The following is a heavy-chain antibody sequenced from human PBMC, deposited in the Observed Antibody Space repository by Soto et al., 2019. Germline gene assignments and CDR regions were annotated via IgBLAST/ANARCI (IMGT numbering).Heavy chain of an antibody. CDR3: AREGGPDYYDSSGYSDYGMDV. V-gene: IGHV3-33*01. J-gene: IGHJ6*02. Sequence: GGSLRLSCAASGFTFSSYGMHWVRQAPGKGLEWVAVIWYDGSNKYYADSVKGRFTMSRDNSKNTLYLQMNSLRAEDTAVYYCAREGGPDYYDSSGYSDYGMDVWGQGTTVTVSS. CDR2: IWYDGSNK. CDR1: GFTFSSYG. D-gene: IGHD3-22*01.